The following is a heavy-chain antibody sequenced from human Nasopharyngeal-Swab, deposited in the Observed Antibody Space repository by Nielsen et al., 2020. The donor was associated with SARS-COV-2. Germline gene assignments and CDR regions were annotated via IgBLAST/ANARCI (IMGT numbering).Heavy chain of an antibody. Sequence: GESLKISCAASGFTFSSYWMHWVRQAPGKGLVWVSRINSDGSSTSYADSVKGRFTISRDNAKDTLYLQMNSLSAEDTAVYYCARWSSSWCLVTWGQGTLVIVSS. V-gene: IGHV3-74*01. CDR2: INSDGSST. CDR1: GFTFSSYW. D-gene: IGHD6-13*01. J-gene: IGHJ4*02. CDR3: ARWSSSWCLVT.